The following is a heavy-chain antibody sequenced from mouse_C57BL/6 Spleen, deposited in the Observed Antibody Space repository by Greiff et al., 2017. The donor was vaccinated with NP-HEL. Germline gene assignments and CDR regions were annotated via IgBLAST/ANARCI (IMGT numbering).Heavy chain of an antibody. CDR2: INPHNGGT. D-gene: IGHD3-3*01. J-gene: IGHJ2*01. Sequence: VHVKQSGPELVKPGASVKISCKASGYTFTDYYMNWGKQSHGKSLEWIGAINPHNGGTSYNQKFKGKATLTVDKSSSTAYMELRSLTSEDSAVYYCASRDVGRREYWGKGTTLTVSS. CDR1: GYTFTDYY. V-gene: IGHV1-26*01. CDR3: ASRDVGRREY.